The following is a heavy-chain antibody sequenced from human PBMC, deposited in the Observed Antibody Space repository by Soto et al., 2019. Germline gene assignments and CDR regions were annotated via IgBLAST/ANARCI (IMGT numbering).Heavy chain of an antibody. D-gene: IGHD1-26*01. J-gene: IGHJ3*02. CDR2: IIPIFGTA. V-gene: IGHV1-69*13. CDR3: ARGGSSGSYYAFDI. Sequence: ASVKVSCKASGGTFSSYAISWVRQAPGQGLEWMGGIIPIFGTANYAQKFQGRVTITADESTSTAYMELSSLRPEDTAVYYCARGGSSGSYYAFDIWGQGAMVTVSS. CDR1: GGTFSSYA.